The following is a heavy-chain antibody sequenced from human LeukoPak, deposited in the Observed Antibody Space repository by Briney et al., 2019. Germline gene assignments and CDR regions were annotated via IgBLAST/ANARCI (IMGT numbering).Heavy chain of an antibody. CDR3: ARDRVLYCGGDCYLGDAFDI. Sequence: GGSLRLSCAASGFTFSSYSMNWVRQAPGKGLEWVSYISSSSSTIYYADSVKGRFTISRDNAKNSLYLQMNSLRAEDTAVYYCARDRVLYCGGDCYLGDAFDIWGQGTMVTVSS. CDR1: GFTFSSYS. D-gene: IGHD2-21*01. CDR2: ISSSSSTI. J-gene: IGHJ3*02. V-gene: IGHV3-48*01.